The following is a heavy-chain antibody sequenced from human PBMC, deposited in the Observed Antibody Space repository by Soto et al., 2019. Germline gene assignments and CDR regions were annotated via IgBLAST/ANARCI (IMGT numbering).Heavy chain of an antibody. D-gene: IGHD3-10*01. V-gene: IGHV3-74*01. Sequence: EVQLVESGGGLLQPGGSLRLSCAASGFTFSSYWMHWVRQTPGKGLVWVSRINSDGTTTNYADSVKGRFTISRDNAKNTLYLPMNSLRAEDTAVYYCARGASGSYKLDYWGQGTLVTVSS. J-gene: IGHJ4*02. CDR2: INSDGTTT. CDR1: GFTFSSYW. CDR3: ARGASGSYKLDY.